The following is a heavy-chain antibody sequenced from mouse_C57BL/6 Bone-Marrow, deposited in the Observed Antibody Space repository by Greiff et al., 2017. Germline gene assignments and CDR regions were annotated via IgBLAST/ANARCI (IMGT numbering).Heavy chain of an antibody. J-gene: IGHJ2*01. CDR2: INPGSGGT. D-gene: IGHD2-2*01. V-gene: IGHV1-54*01. CDR3: AREGDGYAY. Sequence: QVQLQQSGAELVRPGTSVKVSCKASGYAFTNYSIEWVKQRPGQGLEWIGVINPGSGGTNYNEKFKGKATLTADKSSSTAYMQLSSLTSEDSAVYFCAREGDGYAYWGQGTTLTVSS. CDR1: GYAFTNYS.